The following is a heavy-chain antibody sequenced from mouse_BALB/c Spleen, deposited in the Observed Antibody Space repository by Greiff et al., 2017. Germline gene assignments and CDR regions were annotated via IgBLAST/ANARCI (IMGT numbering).Heavy chain of an antibody. Sequence: DVKLVESGGGLVQPGGSLKLFCAASGFTFSSYGMSWVRQTPDKRLELVATINSNGGSTYYPDSVKGRFTISRDNAKNTLYLQMSSLKSEDTAMYYCAREGGYYYGAMDYWGQGTSVTVSS. D-gene: IGHD1-1*01. V-gene: IGHV5-6-3*01. J-gene: IGHJ4*01. CDR3: AREGGYYYGAMDY. CDR2: INSNGGST. CDR1: GFTFSSYG.